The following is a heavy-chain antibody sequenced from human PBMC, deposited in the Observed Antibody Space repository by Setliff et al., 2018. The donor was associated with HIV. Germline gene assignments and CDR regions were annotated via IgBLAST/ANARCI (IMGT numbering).Heavy chain of an antibody. Sequence: SETLSLTCAVSGYSIGSSFQSTWIRQPAGKGLEWIGRIFYSGSTNYNPSLKSRVTMSVDTSKNQFSLKLSSVTAADTAVYYCARVRDSGGPYYFDYWGQGTLVTVSS. CDR3: ARVRDSGGPYYFDY. D-gene: IGHD4-17*01. CDR1: GYSIGSSFQ. V-gene: IGHV4-4*07. J-gene: IGHJ4*02. CDR2: IFYSGST.